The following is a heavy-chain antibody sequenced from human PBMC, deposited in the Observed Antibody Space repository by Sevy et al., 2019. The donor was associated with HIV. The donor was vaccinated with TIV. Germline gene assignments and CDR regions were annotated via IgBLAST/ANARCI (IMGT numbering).Heavy chain of an antibody. V-gene: IGHV1-69*13. Sequence: ASVKVSCKASGGTFSSYAISWVRQAPGQGLEWMGGIIPIFGTANYAQKFQGRVTITADESTSTAYMELSSLRSEDTAVYYCARAVTYDDSSGYPTYYFDYWGQGTLVTVSS. CDR2: IIPIFGTA. D-gene: IGHD3-22*01. CDR1: GGTFSSYA. J-gene: IGHJ4*02. CDR3: ARAVTYDDSSGYPTYYFDY.